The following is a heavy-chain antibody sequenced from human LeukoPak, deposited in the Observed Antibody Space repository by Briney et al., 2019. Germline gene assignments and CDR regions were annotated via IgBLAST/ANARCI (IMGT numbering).Heavy chain of an antibody. V-gene: IGHV4-59*01. D-gene: IGHD2-21*01. Sequence: ASETLSLTCTVSGGSINSYYWSWIRQPPGKGLEWIGFVYYTGSTNYSPSLKSRVAISVDTSKNQFSLKLSSVTAADTAVYYCARTAYARFFDLWGRGTLVTVSS. J-gene: IGHJ2*01. CDR3: ARTAYARFFDL. CDR2: VYYTGST. CDR1: GGSINSYY.